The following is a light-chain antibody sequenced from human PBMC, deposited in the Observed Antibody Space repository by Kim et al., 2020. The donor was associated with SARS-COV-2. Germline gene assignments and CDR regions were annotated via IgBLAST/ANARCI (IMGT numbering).Light chain of an antibody. CDR2: YDT. Sequence: SSELTQPPSVSVAPGKTARITCGGNNIESRSVHWYQQKPGQAPVVVIYYDTDRPSGIPERFSGSNSGNTATLTISRVEAGDEADYYCQVWDSTTDHNYVFGTGTKVTVL. V-gene: IGLV3-21*04. CDR1: NIESRS. CDR3: QVWDSTTDHNYV. J-gene: IGLJ1*01.